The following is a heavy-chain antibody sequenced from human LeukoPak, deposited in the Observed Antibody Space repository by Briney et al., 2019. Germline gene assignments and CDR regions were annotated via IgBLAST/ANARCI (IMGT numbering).Heavy chain of an antibody. V-gene: IGHV1-18*01. Sequence: ASVKVSGKASGYTFTSYGISWVRQAPGQGLERMGWISAYNGNTNYAQKLQGRVTMTTDTSTSTAYMELRSLRSDDTAVYYCARNTMKITMIVVVPHYFDYWGQGTLVTVSS. D-gene: IGHD3-22*01. CDR2: ISAYNGNT. CDR1: GYTFTSYG. J-gene: IGHJ4*02. CDR3: ARNTMKITMIVVVPHYFDY.